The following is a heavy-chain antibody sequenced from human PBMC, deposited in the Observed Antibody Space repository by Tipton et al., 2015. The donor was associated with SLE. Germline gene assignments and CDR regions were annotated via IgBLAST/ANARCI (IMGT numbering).Heavy chain of an antibody. Sequence: SLRLSCAASGFTFSSYWMSWVRQAPGKGLEWVANIKQDGSEKYYVDSVKGRFTISRDNAKNSLYPQMNSLRAEDTAVYYCARLDSSGYYPYAFDIWGQGTMVTVFS. D-gene: IGHD3-22*01. J-gene: IGHJ3*02. CDR2: IKQDGSEK. CDR3: ARLDSSGYYPYAFDI. V-gene: IGHV3-7*01. CDR1: GFTFSSYW.